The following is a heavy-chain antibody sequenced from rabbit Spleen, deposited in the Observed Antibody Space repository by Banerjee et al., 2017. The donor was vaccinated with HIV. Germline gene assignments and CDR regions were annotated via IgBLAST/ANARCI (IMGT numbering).Heavy chain of an antibody. D-gene: IGHD4-1*01. J-gene: IGHJ3*01. CDR2: IYAARGTT. CDR3: ARAIVPWLGLTRLDL. Sequence: QSLEESGGGLVKPGASLTLTCTASGLSFSSGYDMCWVRQAPGKGLEWIGIIYAARGTTDYASWVNGRFTISSDNAQSTVDLKMTSLTAADTATYFCARAIVPWLGLTRLDLWGPGTLVTVS. V-gene: IGHV1S40*01. CDR1: GLSFSSGYD.